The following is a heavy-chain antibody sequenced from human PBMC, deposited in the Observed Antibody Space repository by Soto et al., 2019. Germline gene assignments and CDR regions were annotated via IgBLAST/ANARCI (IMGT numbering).Heavy chain of an antibody. V-gene: IGHV4-39*01. J-gene: IGHJ6*03. CDR1: GGSISSSSYY. Sequence: SETLSLTCTVSGGSISSSSYYWGWIRQPPGKGLEWIGSIYYSGSTYYNPSLKSRVTISVDTSKNQLSLKLSSVTAADTAVYYCARNPRFSKRYYYYMDVWGKGTTVTVSS. CDR3: ARNPRFSKRYYYYMDV. CDR2: IYYSGST. D-gene: IGHD3-3*01.